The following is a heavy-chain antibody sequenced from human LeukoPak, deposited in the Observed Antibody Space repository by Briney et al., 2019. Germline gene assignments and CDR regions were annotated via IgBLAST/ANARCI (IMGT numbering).Heavy chain of an antibody. CDR2: IYSSGST. J-gene: IGHJ4*02. D-gene: IGHD3-16*01. V-gene: IGHV4-31*11. CDR3: ARLDGAYFDY. Sequence: SQTLSLTCAVSGGSIPSRGYYWSWIRQYRGKGLEWIGHIYSSGSTYYNPSLKSRHTISVDTSKNQFSLKVTSVTAADTAVYYCARLDGAYFDYWGRGTQVTVSS. CDR1: GGSIPSRGYY.